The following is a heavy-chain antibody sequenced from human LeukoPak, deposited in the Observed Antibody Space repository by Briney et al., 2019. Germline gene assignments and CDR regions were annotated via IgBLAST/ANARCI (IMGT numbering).Heavy chain of an antibody. J-gene: IGHJ5*02. CDR2: THYSGST. CDR1: GYSISSGYY. D-gene: IGHD1-26*01. Sequence: PSETLSLTCTVSGYSISSGYYWGWIRQPPGKGLEWIGSTHYSGSTYYNPSLKSRVTIFVDTSKNQFSLKLSSVTAADTAVYYCARVVYSAEGQWFDPWGQGTLVTVSS. V-gene: IGHV4-38-2*02. CDR3: ARVVYSAEGQWFDP.